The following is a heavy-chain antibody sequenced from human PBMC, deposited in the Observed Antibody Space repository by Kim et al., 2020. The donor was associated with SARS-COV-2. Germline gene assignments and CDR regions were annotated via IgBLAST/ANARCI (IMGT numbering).Heavy chain of an antibody. Sequence: SETLSLTCTVSGGSISSYYWSWIRQPPGKGLEWIGYIYYSGSTNYNPSLKSRVTISVDTSKNQFSLKLSSVTAADTAVYYCARVGYYDFWSGHDYDAFDIWGQGTMVTVSS. CDR1: GGSISSYY. CDR2: IYYSGST. CDR3: ARVGYYDFWSGHDYDAFDI. V-gene: IGHV4-59*01. D-gene: IGHD3-3*01. J-gene: IGHJ3*02.